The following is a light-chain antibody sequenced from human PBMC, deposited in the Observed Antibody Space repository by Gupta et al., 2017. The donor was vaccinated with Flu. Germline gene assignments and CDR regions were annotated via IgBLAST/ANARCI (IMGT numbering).Light chain of an antibody. Sequence: EIVLTQSPGTLSLSPGERATLSCRASQNIYSSYLAWYQRKPGQTPRLLIYGASRRATGIPDRFSGSGSGTDFTLTVSRLEPEDFAVYYCQQYYRSPWTFGQGTKVELK. CDR2: GAS. CDR3: QQYYRSPWT. CDR1: QNIYSSY. V-gene: IGKV3-20*01. J-gene: IGKJ1*01.